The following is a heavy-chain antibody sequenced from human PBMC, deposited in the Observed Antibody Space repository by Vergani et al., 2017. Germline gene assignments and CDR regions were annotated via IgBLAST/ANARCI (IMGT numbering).Heavy chain of an antibody. CDR3: ARLESGSYCFDY. D-gene: IGHD2-15*01. CDR2: IYPGDADT. CDR1: GSSFTSYW. Sequence: EVQLVPSGAEVKKPGGYLKISCKGFGSSFTSYWIGWVGQMPGKGLEWMGIIYPGDADTSYSPSFQGQATISADKSISTAYLQWSSVKASDTAMYYCARLESGSYCFDYWGQGTLVTVSS. J-gene: IGHJ4*02. V-gene: IGHV5-51*03.